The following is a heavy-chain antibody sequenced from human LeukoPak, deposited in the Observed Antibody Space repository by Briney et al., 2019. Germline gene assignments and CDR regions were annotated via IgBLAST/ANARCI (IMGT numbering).Heavy chain of an antibody. D-gene: IGHD3-9*01. CDR3: AKELELRYFDWPTNWFDP. CDR2: ISGSGGST. Sequence: PGGSLRLSCAASGFTFSSYAMSWVRQAPGKGLEWVSAISGSGGSTYYADSVKGRFTISRDNSKNTLYLQMNSLRAEDTAVYYCAKELELRYFDWPTNWFDPWGQGTLVTVSS. J-gene: IGHJ5*02. V-gene: IGHV3-23*01. CDR1: GFTFSSYA.